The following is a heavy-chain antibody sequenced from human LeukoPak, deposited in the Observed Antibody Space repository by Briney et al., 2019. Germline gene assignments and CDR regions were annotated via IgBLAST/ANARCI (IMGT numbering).Heavy chain of an antibody. CDR1: GFTFSSFW. D-gene: IGHD6-13*01. CDR2: IKYDESEK. Sequence: GGSLRLSCAASGFTFSSFWMGWVRQAPGKGLEWVASIKYDESEKHYVDSVKGRFTISRDNAKNSLYLQMNSLRDEDTAVYYCARDLGGSWYMSNYWGQGTLVTVSS. J-gene: IGHJ4*02. V-gene: IGHV3-7*01. CDR3: ARDLGGSWYMSNY.